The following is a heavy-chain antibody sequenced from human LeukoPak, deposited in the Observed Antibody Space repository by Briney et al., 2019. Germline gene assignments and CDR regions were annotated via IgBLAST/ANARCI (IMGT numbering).Heavy chain of an antibody. V-gene: IGHV3-48*03. Sequence: PGGSLRLSCAASGFTFSSYELYWVRQAPGKGLEWISYISSRSITIKYADSVRGRFTISRDDARESLYLQMNTLRAEDTAIYYCGESRQDVGAFDIWGQGTLVTVSS. CDR2: ISSRSITI. D-gene: IGHD1-26*01. J-gene: IGHJ3*02. CDR1: GFTFSSYE. CDR3: GESRQDVGAFDI.